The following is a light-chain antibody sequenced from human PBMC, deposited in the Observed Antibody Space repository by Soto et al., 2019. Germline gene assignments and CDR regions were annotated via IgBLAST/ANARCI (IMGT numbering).Light chain of an antibody. CDR2: EVN. V-gene: IGLV2-23*02. CDR1: SSDVGSYNL. CDR3: CSYAGSSLLV. J-gene: IGLJ3*02. Sequence: QSVLTQPASVSGSPGQSITISCTGTSSDVGSYNLVSWYQHLPGKATKLIIYEVNERPSGISSRFSGSKSGNTASLTISGLQGEDEAYYYCCSYAGSSLLVFGGGTKLTVL.